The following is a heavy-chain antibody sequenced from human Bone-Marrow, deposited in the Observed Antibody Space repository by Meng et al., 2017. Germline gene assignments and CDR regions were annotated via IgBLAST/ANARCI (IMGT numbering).Heavy chain of an antibody. CDR1: GRSFSGYY. Sequence: QVQLQQWGAGLLKPSETLSLTCAVNGRSFSGYYWSWIRQPPGKGLEWIGEINHSGSTNYNPSLKSRVTISVDTSKNQFSLKLSSVTAADTAVYYCARTRGYSYGYYGYWGQGTLVTVSS. D-gene: IGHD5-18*01. CDR2: INHSGST. J-gene: IGHJ4*02. CDR3: ARTRGYSYGYYGY. V-gene: IGHV4-34*01.